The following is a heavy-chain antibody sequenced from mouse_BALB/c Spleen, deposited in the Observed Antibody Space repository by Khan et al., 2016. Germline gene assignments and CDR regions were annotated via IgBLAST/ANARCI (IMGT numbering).Heavy chain of an antibody. D-gene: IGHD2-2*01. V-gene: IGHV14-3*02. CDR2: IDPANDDS. CDR3: TRSLYGCYPMDY. CDR1: DFNIKDTY. Sequence: VQLQQPGAELVKPGASVKLSCTASDFNIKDTYMHWVKQRPEQGLEWIGRIDPANDDSNYDPKFQGKATLSADTSSNTAYLQLTSLTSEDTAVYYCTRSLYGCYPMDYWGQGTSVTVSS. J-gene: IGHJ4*01.